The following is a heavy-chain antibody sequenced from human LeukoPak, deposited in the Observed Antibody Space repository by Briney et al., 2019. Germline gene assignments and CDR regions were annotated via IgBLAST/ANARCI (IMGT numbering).Heavy chain of an antibody. CDR2: ISSSSSTI. Sequence: PGGSLRLSCAASGFTFSSYSMNWVRQAPGKGLEWVSYISSSSSTIYYADSVKGRFTISRDNAKNSLYLQMNSLRAEDTAVYYCAREQQLGYYYYYYMDVWGKGTTVTVSS. D-gene: IGHD6-13*01. CDR1: GFTFSSYS. CDR3: AREQQLGYYYYYYMDV. V-gene: IGHV3-48*01. J-gene: IGHJ6*03.